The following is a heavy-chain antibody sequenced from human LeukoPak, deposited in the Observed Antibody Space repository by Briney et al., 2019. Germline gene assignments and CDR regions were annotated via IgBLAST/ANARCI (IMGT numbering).Heavy chain of an antibody. Sequence: SETLSLICTVSSGSISSYYWTWIRQPAGKGLEWIGRIYVSGRTNYSPSLKSRVTMSVDTSKNQFSLKLSSVTAADTAVYYCARGVEYSSSSGLGYWGQGTLVTVSS. J-gene: IGHJ4*02. CDR3: ARGVEYSSSSGLGY. CDR1: SGSISSYY. CDR2: IYVSGRT. V-gene: IGHV4-4*07. D-gene: IGHD6-6*01.